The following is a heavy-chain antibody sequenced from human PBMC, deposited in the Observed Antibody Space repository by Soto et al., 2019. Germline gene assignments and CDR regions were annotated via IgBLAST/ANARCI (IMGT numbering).Heavy chain of an antibody. V-gene: IGHV4-39*01. J-gene: IGHJ3*02. CDR1: GGSISSSSYY. CDR2: IYYSGST. CDR3: ASSQTTMYDFLSGYYAATDI. D-gene: IGHD3-3*01. Sequence: TSETLSLTCTVSGGSISSSSYYWGWIRQPPGKGLEWIGSIYYSGSTYYNPSLKSRVTISVDTSKNQFSLKLSSVTAADTAVYYCASSQTTMYDFLSGYYAATDIRCQRIMV.